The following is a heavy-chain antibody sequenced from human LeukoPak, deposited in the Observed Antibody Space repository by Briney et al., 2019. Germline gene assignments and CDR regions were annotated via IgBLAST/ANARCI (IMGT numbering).Heavy chain of an antibody. CDR1: GFTVSNNY. Sequence: GGSLRLSCAASGFTVSNNYMSWVRQAPGKGLEWVSAISGSGGSTYYADSVKGRFTVSRDNSKNTLYLLMNSLRVDDTAVYYCAKSRSYTVRDAVDIWGQGTTVTVSS. CDR3: AKSRSYTVRDAVDI. J-gene: IGHJ3*02. D-gene: IGHD3-16*02. CDR2: ISGSGGST. V-gene: IGHV3-23*01.